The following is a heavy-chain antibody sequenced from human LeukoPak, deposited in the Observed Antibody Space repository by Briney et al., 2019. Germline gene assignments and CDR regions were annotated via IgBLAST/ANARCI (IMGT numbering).Heavy chain of an antibody. D-gene: IGHD5-24*01. V-gene: IGHV3-7*05. CDR2: MKPYSSEK. Sequence: GWSLRLSCAASGFTFGNDWMNWVRQAPGKGLEWVANMKPYSSEKNYVASLKGRFSLSRDNAENSLFLQMNSLRADDTAVYYCAREDGDFHDWGQGTLVTVS. CDR3: AREDGDFHD. J-gene: IGHJ4*02. CDR1: GFTFGNDW.